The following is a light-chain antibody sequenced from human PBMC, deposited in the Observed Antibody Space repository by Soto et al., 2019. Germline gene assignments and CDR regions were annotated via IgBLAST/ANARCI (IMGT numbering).Light chain of an antibody. CDR3: AAWDDSLNGVL. Sequence: QSVLTQPPSASGTPGQRVTISCSGSRSNIGSYTVNWYRQVPGTAPKLLIYSSNQRPSGVPDRFSGAKSGTSASLAISGLQSEDEADYYCAAWDDSLNGVLVGGGTKLTVL. J-gene: IGLJ2*01. CDR1: RSNIGSYT. V-gene: IGLV1-44*01. CDR2: SSN.